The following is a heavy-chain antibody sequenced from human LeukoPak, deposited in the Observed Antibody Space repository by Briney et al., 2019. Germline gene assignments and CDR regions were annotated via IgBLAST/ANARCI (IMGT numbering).Heavy chain of an antibody. CDR2: ISSNGGST. J-gene: IGHJ4*02. Sequence: PGGSMRLSCAASGFTFSTYPMHWVRQAPGKGLEYVSAISSNGGSTFYANSVKGRFTISRDNSKNKLYLQMGSLRTEDMAVYYCARGSGYCSSTGCYTSYDFDYWGQGTLVTVSS. CDR1: GFTFSTYP. V-gene: IGHV3-64*01. D-gene: IGHD2-2*01. CDR3: ARGSGYCSSTGCYTSYDFDY.